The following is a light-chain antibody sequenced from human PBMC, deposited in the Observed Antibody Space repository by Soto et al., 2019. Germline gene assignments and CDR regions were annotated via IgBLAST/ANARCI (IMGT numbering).Light chain of an antibody. CDR3: QQSHTPPHT. Sequence: DIQMTQSPSSLSASAGDRVTITCRASQSISDYLNWYQQRPGEAPKLLIYAASNLQSGVPSRFSGSGSGADFTLTISSLQREDFATYYCQQSHTPPHTFGQGTKLEI. CDR1: QSISDY. CDR2: AAS. V-gene: IGKV1-39*01. J-gene: IGKJ2*01.